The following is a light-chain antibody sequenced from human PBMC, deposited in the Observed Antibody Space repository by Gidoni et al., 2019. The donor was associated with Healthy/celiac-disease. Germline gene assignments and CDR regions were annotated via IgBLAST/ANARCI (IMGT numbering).Light chain of an antibody. CDR2: AAS. CDR3: QQSYSTPLT. V-gene: IGKV1-39*01. J-gene: IGKJ3*01. CDR1: QSISSY. Sequence: DIQMTQSPSSLSASVGDRVTITCRASQSISSYLNWYQQKPGKAHKLLIYAASSLQSGVPSRFSGSGSGTDFTLTISRLQPEDFATYYYQQSYSTPLTFGPXTKVDIK.